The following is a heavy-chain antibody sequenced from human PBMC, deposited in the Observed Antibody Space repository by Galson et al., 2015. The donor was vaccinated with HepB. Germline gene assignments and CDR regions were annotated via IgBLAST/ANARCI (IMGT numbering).Heavy chain of an antibody. Sequence: SVKVSCKASGYTFTNYGINWVRQAPGQGLEWMGWISAYNDNTNYAQKLQGRVTMTTDTSTSTAYMELRSLRSDDTAVYYCARLYGDYRSFDYWGQGTLVTVSS. CDR1: GYTFTNYG. V-gene: IGHV1-18*04. D-gene: IGHD4-17*01. CDR2: ISAYNDNT. CDR3: ARLYGDYRSFDY. J-gene: IGHJ4*02.